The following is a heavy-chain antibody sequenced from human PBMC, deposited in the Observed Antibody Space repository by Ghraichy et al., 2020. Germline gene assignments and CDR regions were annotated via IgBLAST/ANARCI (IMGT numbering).Heavy chain of an antibody. CDR2: ISYDGSNK. CDR3: VKVEVSRVYDILTGPLIDY. J-gene: IGHJ4*02. Sequence: GGSLRLSCAASGFTFSSYGMHWVRQAPGKGLEWVAVISYDGSNKYYADSVKGRFTISRDNSKNTLYLQMNSLRAEDTAVYYCVKVEVSRVYDILTGPLIDYWGQGTLVTVSS. V-gene: IGHV3-30*18. CDR1: GFTFSSYG. D-gene: IGHD3-9*01.